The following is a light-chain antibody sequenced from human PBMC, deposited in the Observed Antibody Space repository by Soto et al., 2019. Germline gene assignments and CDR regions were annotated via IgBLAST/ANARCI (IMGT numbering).Light chain of an antibody. CDR3: QQYASSVT. J-gene: IGKJ1*01. CDR2: GAS. V-gene: IGKV3-20*01. CDR1: QSFSSTF. Sequence: EILLTQSPDSLSLSPGDRATLSCRASQSFSSTFFAWDQQKPGQAPRLLIYGASSRATGIPDRFSGSGSATDFSLTISRLEPEDFAVYYCQQYASSVTFGQGTKVEIK.